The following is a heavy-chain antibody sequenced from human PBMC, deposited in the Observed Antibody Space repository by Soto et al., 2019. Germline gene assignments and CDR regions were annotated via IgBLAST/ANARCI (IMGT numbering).Heavy chain of an antibody. CDR2: VYFSGDS. V-gene: IGHV4-39*01. D-gene: IGHD3-9*01. J-gene: IGHJ6*03. CDR1: GGSVSSAGYF. CDR3: ARHRPAASRYAYYHYMDV. Sequence: QLQLEESGPGLVKPSETLSLICTVSGGSVSSAGYFWGWIRQPPGKGLEWLGSVYFSGDSYYNPSLKSRVAMSVDTSKRQFSLNLTSATAADTAVYYCARHRPAASRYAYYHYMDVWGKGTTVTVSS.